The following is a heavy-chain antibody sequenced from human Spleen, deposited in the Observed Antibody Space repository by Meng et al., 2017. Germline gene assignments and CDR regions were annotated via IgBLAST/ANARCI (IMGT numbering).Heavy chain of an antibody. CDR2: IGHSGFT. D-gene: IGHD3-22*01. CDR3: VRSSAWVRTGFDP. Sequence: QPQLQESGPGLVKPSEALSLTCSVSGGSTSTSGYYWGWIRQPPGKGLEWIGSIGHSGFTYYTPSVKSRVTVSIDTSKSQFSLKLTSVTAADTAVYFCVRSSAWVRTGFDPWGQGTLVTVSS. J-gene: IGHJ5*02. V-gene: IGHV4-39*01. CDR1: GGSTSTSGYY.